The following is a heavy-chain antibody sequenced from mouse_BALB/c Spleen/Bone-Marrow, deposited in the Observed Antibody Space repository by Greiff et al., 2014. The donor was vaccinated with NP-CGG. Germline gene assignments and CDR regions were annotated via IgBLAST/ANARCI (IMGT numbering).Heavy chain of an antibody. CDR3: TGYGNYFDY. J-gene: IGHJ2*01. CDR2: IYPSDSYT. Sequence: QVQLKESGAELVRPGASVKLSCKASGYTFTNYWINWVKQRPGQGLEWIGNIYPSDSYTTYNQNFKVKATLTVDKSSSTAYMQLSSPTSEDSAVYYCTGYGNYFDYWGQGTTLTVSS. D-gene: IGHD2-1*01. V-gene: IGHV1-69*02. CDR1: GYTFTNYW.